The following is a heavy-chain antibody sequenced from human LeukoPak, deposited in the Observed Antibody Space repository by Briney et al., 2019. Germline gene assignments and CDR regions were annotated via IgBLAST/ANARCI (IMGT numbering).Heavy chain of an antibody. D-gene: IGHD4-17*01. CDR2: IYYSGST. V-gene: IGHV4-59*01. Sequence: SETLSLTCAVYGGSFSGYYWSWIRQPPGKGLEWIGYIYYSGSTNYNPSLKSRVTISVDTSKNQFSLKLSSVTAADTAVYYCARASNYGDYIPPLGYWGQGTLVTVSS. CDR3: ARASNYGDYIPPLGY. CDR1: GGSFSGYY. J-gene: IGHJ4*02.